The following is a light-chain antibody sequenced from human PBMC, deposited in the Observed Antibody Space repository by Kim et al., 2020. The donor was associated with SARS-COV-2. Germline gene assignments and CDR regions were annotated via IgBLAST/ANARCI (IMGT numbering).Light chain of an antibody. CDR1: QSVSSN. CDR2: GAS. Sequence: EIVMTQSPATLSVSPGERATLSCRASQSVSSNLAWYQLKPGQTPRLLIYGASTRATGVPARFSGSGSGTEFTLTISSLQSEDFAVYYCQHYNNWPAFGQGTKVDIK. CDR3: QHYNNWPA. J-gene: IGKJ1*01. V-gene: IGKV3-15*01.